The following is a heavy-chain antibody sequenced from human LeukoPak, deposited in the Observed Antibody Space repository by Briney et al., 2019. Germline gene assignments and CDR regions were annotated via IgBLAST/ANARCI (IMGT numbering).Heavy chain of an antibody. CDR3: ARGGNYDYVWGSYRRGSHFDY. CDR1: GGSFSGYY. J-gene: IGHJ4*02. CDR2: INHSGST. Sequence: SETLSLTCAVYGGSFSGYYWSWIRQPPGKGLEWIGEINHSGSTNYNPSLKSRVTISVDTSKNQFSLKLSSVTAADTAVYYCARGGNYDYVWGSYRRGSHFDYWGQGTLVTVSS. D-gene: IGHD3-16*02. V-gene: IGHV4-34*01.